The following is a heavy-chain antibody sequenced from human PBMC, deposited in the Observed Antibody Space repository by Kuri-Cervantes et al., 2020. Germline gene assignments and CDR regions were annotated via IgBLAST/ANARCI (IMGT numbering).Heavy chain of an antibody. Sequence: GGSLRLSCAASGFSFSTYAMTWVRQTPGRGLEWVSGLSGSGGTTYYADSVKGRFTISRDNSKNTLYLQMNSLRVEDSAVYYWARGHSDFSGFFDYWGQGSLVTVSS. D-gene: IGHD1-26*01. V-gene: IGHV3-23*01. CDR3: ARGHSDFSGFFDY. J-gene: IGHJ4*02. CDR1: GFSFSTYA. CDR2: LSGSGGTT.